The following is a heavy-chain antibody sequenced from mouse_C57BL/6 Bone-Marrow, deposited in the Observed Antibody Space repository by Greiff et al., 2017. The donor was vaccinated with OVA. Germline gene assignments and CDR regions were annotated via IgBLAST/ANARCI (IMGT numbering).Heavy chain of an antibody. J-gene: IGHJ2*01. CDR2: IYPGSGNT. CDR1: GFTFTDYY. CDR3: AREGTYGSVDY. D-gene: IGHD1-1*01. Sequence: VQLVESGPELVKPGASVKISCKASGFTFTDYYINWVKQRPGQGLEWIGWIYPGSGNTKYNEKFKGKATLTVDTSYSTAYMQLSSLTSEDSAVYFCAREGTYGSVDYCGQGTTLTVSS. V-gene: IGHV1-84*01.